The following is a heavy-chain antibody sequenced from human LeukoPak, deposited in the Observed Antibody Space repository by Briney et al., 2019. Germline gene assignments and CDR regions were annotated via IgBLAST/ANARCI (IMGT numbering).Heavy chain of an antibody. J-gene: IGHJ4*02. Sequence: GGSLRLSRAASGFTFSSFAMSWVRQAPGKGLEWVSAVSGSGAGTYYADSVRGRFTISRDNSKNTLYLQMNSLRAEDTAVYYCARDLTGSFRARFDYWGQGTLVTVSS. CDR2: VSGSGAGT. V-gene: IGHV3-23*01. CDR3: ARDLTGSFRARFDY. D-gene: IGHD1-26*01. CDR1: GFTFSSFA.